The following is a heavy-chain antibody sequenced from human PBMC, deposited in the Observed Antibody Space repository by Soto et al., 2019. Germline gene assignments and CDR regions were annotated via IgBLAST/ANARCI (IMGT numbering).Heavy chain of an antibody. D-gene: IGHD3-16*01. J-gene: IGHJ3*02. CDR1: GFTFSSYG. V-gene: IGHV3-33*01. Sequence: GGSLRLSCAASGFTFSSYGMHWVRQAPGKGLEWVAVIWYDGSNKYYADSVKGRFTISRDNSKNTLYLQLNSLRAEDTAVYYCARGYYDYIWGSLSTVDAFDIRGQGTMLTVSS. CDR2: IWYDGSNK. CDR3: ARGYYDYIWGSLSTVDAFDI.